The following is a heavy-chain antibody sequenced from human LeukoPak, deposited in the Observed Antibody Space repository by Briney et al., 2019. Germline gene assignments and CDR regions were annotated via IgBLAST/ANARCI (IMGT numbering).Heavy chain of an antibody. CDR3: ARAAYSGSYHSDY. V-gene: IGHV4-39*07. CDR2: IYYSGST. D-gene: IGHD1-26*01. Sequence: PSETLSLNCTVSGGSISSSSYYWGWIRQPPGKGLEWIGSIYYSGSTNYNPSLKSRVTISVDTSKNQFSLKLSSVTAADTAVYYCARAAYSGSYHSDYWGQGTLVTVSS. CDR1: GGSISSSSYY. J-gene: IGHJ4*02.